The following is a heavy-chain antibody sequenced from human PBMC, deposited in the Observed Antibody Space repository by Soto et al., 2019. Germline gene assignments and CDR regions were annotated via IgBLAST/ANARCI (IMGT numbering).Heavy chain of an antibody. Sequence: SETLSLTCAVSGGSISSSNWRSWVRQPPGKGLEWIGEIYHSGSTNYNPSLKSRVTISVDKSKNQFSLKLSSVTAADTAVYYCARKPIYYGSGDNWFDPWGQGTLVTVSS. D-gene: IGHD3-10*01. V-gene: IGHV4-4*02. CDR2: IYHSGST. CDR3: ARKPIYYGSGDNWFDP. CDR1: GGSISSSNW. J-gene: IGHJ5*02.